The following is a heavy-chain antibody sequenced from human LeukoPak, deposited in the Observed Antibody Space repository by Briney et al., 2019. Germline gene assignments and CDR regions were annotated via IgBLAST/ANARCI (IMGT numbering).Heavy chain of an antibody. CDR2: IYYSGST. J-gene: IGHJ2*01. D-gene: IGHD5-24*01. CDR1: GGSISSYY. Sequence: SETLSLTCTVSGGSISSYYWSWIRQPPGKGLEWIGYIYYSGSTNYNPSLKSRVTISADTSKNQFSLKLSSVTAADTAVYYCAGDGYKTNWYFDLWGRGTLVTVSS. V-gene: IGHV4-59*01. CDR3: AGDGYKTNWYFDL.